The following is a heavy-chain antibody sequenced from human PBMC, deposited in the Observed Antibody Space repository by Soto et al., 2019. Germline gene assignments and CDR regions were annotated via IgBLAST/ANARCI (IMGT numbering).Heavy chain of an antibody. CDR2: ISWNSGSI. CDR1: GFTFDDYA. J-gene: IGHJ3*02. D-gene: IGHD2-2*01. V-gene: IGHV3-9*01. CDR3: AKSREYQLLFSFAFDI. Sequence: HPGGSLRLSCAASGFTFDDYAMHWVRQAPGKGLEWVSGISWNSGSIGYADSVKGRFTISGDNAKNSLYLQMNSLRAEDTALYYCAKSREYQLLFSFAFDIWGQGTMVTVSS.